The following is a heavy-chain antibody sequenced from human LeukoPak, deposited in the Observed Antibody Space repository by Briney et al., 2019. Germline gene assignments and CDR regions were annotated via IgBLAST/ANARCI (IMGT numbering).Heavy chain of an antibody. D-gene: IGHD3-22*01. J-gene: IGHJ3*02. V-gene: IGHV3-23*01. Sequence: GGSLRLSCAASGFTFSSYSMSWVRQAPGKGLEWVSGISVSGHKTYHADSVKGRFTISRDNAKNSLYLQMNSLRAEDTAVYYCARDCGYYYDSSGYCGAFDIWGQGTMVTVSS. CDR2: ISVSGHKT. CDR1: GFTFSSYS. CDR3: ARDCGYYYDSSGYCGAFDI.